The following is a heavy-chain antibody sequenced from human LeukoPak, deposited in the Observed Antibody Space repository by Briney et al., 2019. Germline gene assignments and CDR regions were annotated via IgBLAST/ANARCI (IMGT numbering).Heavy chain of an antibody. V-gene: IGHV4-59*01. D-gene: IGHD4-11*01. CDR1: GGSISSYY. Sequence: SETLSLTCTVSGGSISSYYWNWIRQPPGKGLEWIGYISYSGSTNYNPSLKSRVTISVDTSKNQFSLKLISVTAADTAVYYCSRGSYSNSFEYWGQGTLVTVSS. J-gene: IGHJ4*02. CDR3: SRGSYSNSFEY. CDR2: ISYSGST.